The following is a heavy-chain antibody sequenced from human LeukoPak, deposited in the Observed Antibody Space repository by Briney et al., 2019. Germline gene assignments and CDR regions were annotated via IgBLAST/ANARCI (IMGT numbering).Heavy chain of an antibody. CDR3: ARELVVPAADHYYYYGMDV. D-gene: IGHD2-2*01. J-gene: IGHJ6*02. CDR1: GGSISSGGYY. Sequence: SETLSLTCTVSGGSISSGGYYWSWIRQHPGKGLEWIGYIYYSGSTYYNPSLKSRVTISVDTSKNQFPLKLSSVTAADTAVYYCARELVVPAADHYYYYGMDVWGQGTTVTVSS. V-gene: IGHV4-31*03. CDR2: IYYSGST.